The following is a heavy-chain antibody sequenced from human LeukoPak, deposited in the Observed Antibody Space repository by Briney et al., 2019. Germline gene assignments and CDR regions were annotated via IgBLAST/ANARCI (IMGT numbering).Heavy chain of an antibody. Sequence: ASVKVSCKASGYTFTSYGISWVRQAPGQGLEWMGWISAYNGNTNYAQKLQGRVTMTTDTSTSTAYMELRSLRSDDTAVYYCARDRYCSSTSCYMGGYNWFDPWGQGTQVTVSS. V-gene: IGHV1-18*01. J-gene: IGHJ5*02. D-gene: IGHD2-2*02. CDR1: GYTFTSYG. CDR2: ISAYNGNT. CDR3: ARDRYCSSTSCYMGGYNWFDP.